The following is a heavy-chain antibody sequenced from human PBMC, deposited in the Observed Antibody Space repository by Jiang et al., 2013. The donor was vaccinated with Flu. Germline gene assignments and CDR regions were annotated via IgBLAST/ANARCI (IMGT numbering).Heavy chain of an antibody. J-gene: IGHJ6*02. CDR2: ISYDGSNK. CDR1: GFTFSSYA. D-gene: IGHD1-1*01. CDR3: ARDLGNWNRPYYYYGMDV. Sequence: VQLVESGGGVVQPGRSLRLSCAASGFTFSSYAMHWVRQAPGKGLEWVAVISYDGSNKYYADSVKGRFTISRDNSKNTLYLQMNSLRAEDTAVYYCARDLGNWNRPYYYYGMDVWGQGTTVTVSS. V-gene: IGHV3-30-3*01.